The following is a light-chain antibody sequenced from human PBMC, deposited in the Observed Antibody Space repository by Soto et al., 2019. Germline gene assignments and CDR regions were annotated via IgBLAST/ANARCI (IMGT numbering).Light chain of an antibody. CDR3: QQYNTWPLIT. CDR1: QSVSSSY. CDR2: GAS. J-gene: IGKJ5*01. V-gene: IGKV3-20*01. Sequence: EIMMTQSPATLSGSPGERATLSWRASQSVSSSYLAWYQQKPGQAPRLLIYGASSRATGIPDRFSGSGSGTDFTLTISRLEPEDFAVYYCQQYNTWPLITFGPGTRLEIK.